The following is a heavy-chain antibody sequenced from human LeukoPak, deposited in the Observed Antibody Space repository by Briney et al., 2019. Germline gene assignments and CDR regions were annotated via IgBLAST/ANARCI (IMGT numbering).Heavy chain of an antibody. D-gene: IGHD3-10*01. CDR3: ASGAYYYGSGTGWFDP. CDR1: GGSISSYY. Sequence: ETLSLPCTVSGGSISSYYWSWIRPPPGKGLEWIGYIYYSGSTNYNPSLKSRVTISVDTSKNQFSLKLSSVTAADTAVYYCASGAYYYGSGTGWFDPWGQGTLVTVSS. V-gene: IGHV4-59*01. CDR2: IYYSGST. J-gene: IGHJ5*02.